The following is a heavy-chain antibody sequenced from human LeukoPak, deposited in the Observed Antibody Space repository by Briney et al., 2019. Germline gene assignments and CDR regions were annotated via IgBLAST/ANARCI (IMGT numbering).Heavy chain of an antibody. CDR2: SRNKANSYTT. J-gene: IGHJ4*02. D-gene: IGHD1-26*01. CDR3: VRRGSNSGNLYAEGDY. Sequence: GGPLRLSCALSGDTLCVHYTDCVPDAREKGVEWVGHSRNKANSYTTEYVASVKGRLTVSRDDSQTSLYVQMNSLNAEDTAVYCCVRRGSNSGNLYAEGDYWGQGALVTVSS. CDR1: GDTLCVHY. V-gene: IGHV3-72*01.